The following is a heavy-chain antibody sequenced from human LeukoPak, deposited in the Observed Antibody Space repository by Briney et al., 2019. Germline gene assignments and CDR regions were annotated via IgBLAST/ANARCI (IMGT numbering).Heavy chain of an antibody. CDR2: IYYSGST. D-gene: IGHD1-20*01. CDR3: ARPAGITAQSPSSTSRLDAFDI. J-gene: IGHJ3*02. CDR1: GGSISSSSYY. V-gene: IGHV4-39*07. Sequence: PSETLSLTCTVSGGSISSSSYYWGWIRQPPGKGLEWIGSIYYSGSTYYNPSLKSRVTISVDTSKNQLSLKLSSVTAADTAVYYCARPAGITAQSPSSTSRLDAFDIWGQGTMVTVSS.